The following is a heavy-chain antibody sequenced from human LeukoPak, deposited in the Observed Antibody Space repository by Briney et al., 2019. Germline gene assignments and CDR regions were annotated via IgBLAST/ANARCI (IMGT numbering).Heavy chain of an antibody. J-gene: IGHJ6*02. CDR2: IGTAGDT. Sequence: GGSLRLSCAASGFTFSSYDMHWVRQATGKGLEWVSAIGTAGDTYYPGSAKGRFTISRENAKNSLYLQMNSLRAGDTAVYYCARLRRYCSGGSCYYYYGMDVWGQGTTVTVSS. V-gene: IGHV3-13*01. D-gene: IGHD2-15*01. CDR3: ARLRRYCSGGSCYYYYGMDV. CDR1: GFTFSSYD.